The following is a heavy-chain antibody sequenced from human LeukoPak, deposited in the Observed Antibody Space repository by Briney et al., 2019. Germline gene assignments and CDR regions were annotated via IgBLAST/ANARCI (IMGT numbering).Heavy chain of an antibody. CDR2: IYHSGST. D-gene: IGHD4-11*01. V-gene: IGHV4-4*02. Sequence: SETLSLTCAVSGGSISSSHWWSGVRPPPGKGLEWIGEIYHSGSTNYNPPLKRRVTISVDKSKNQFSLKLTSVTAADTAVYYCARGLDYWGQGTLVTVSS. J-gene: IGHJ4*02. CDR1: GGSISSSHW. CDR3: ARGLDY.